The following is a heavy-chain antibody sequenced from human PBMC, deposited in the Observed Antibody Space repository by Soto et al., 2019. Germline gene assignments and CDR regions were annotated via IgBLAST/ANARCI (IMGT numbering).Heavy chain of an antibody. J-gene: IGHJ6*02. V-gene: IGHV1-69*13. CDR2: IIPIFGTA. CDR1: GGTFSSYA. D-gene: IGHD3-22*01. CDR3: ATSRYYYDSSGYPIPPYYYYGMDV. Sequence: SVKVSCKASGGTFSSYAISWVRQAPGQGLEWMGGIIPIFGTADYAQKFQGRVTITADESTSAAYMELSSLRSEDTAVYYCATSRYYYDSSGYPIPPYYYYGMDVWG.